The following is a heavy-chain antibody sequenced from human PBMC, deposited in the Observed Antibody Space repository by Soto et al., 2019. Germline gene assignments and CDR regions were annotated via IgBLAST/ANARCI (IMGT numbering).Heavy chain of an antibody. CDR1: GYTFTSYG. V-gene: IGHV1-18*01. Sequence: ASVTVSCKASGYTFTSYGISWVRQAPGQGLEWMGWISAYNGNTNYAQKLQGRVTTTTDTSTSTAYMELRSLRSDDTAVYYCARVYYDSSGYCLWFDPWGQGTLVTVSS. CDR3: ARVYYDSSGYCLWFDP. D-gene: IGHD3-22*01. J-gene: IGHJ5*02. CDR2: ISAYNGNT.